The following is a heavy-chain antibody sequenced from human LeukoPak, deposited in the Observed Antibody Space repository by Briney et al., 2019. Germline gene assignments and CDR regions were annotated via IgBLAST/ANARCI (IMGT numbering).Heavy chain of an antibody. V-gene: IGHV3-30*03. CDR1: GFTFSSCA. D-gene: IGHD2-15*01. J-gene: IGHJ6*02. Sequence: GGSLRLSCAASGFTFSSCAMHWVRQAPGKGLEWVAVIANDGRDKHHADSVKGRFTISRDNSENTVYLQMNSLRAEDTAVYYCAREVDCSGGSCPSYYYYYYGMDVWGQGTTVTVSS. CDR2: IANDGRDK. CDR3: AREVDCSGGSCPSYYYYYYGMDV.